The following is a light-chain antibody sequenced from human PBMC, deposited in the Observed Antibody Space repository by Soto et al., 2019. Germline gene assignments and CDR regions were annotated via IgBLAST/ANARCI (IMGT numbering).Light chain of an antibody. Sequence: DLQMTQSPSSLSASVGDRVTITCQASQDISNYLNWHQQKPGKAPKLLIYDASNLETGVPSRFSGSGSGTDFTFTISSLQPEDIATYYCQQYDNLPITFGGGTKVEIK. V-gene: IGKV1-33*01. CDR3: QQYDNLPIT. CDR2: DAS. CDR1: QDISNY. J-gene: IGKJ4*01.